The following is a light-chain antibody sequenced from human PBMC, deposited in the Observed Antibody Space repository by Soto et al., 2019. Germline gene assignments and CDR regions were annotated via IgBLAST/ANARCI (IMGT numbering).Light chain of an antibody. Sequence: QSVLTQPPSVSWAPGQRVTISCTGSSSNIGADYDVHWYRQLPGTAPKLLIYGNTNRPSGVPDRFSGSKSGNTASLTVSGLKAADEADYFCKSYAGNTDYVCGNGPKFTVL. CDR2: GNT. V-gene: IGLV1-40*01. J-gene: IGLJ1*01. CDR3: KSYAGNTDYV. CDR1: SSNIGADYD.